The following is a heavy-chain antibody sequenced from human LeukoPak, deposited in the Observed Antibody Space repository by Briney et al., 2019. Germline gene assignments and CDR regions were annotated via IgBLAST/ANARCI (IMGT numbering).Heavy chain of an antibody. J-gene: IGHJ4*02. V-gene: IGHV3-74*01. D-gene: IGHD5/OR15-5a*01. CDR1: GFTFSGYW. Sequence: GGSLILSCAASGFTFSGYWMHWVRQAPGKGLVWVSRINSDGSSTSYADSVKGRFTIPRDSAKNTLYLQMNSLRAEDTAVYYCARGASTAPGYWGQGALVTVSS. CDR3: ARGASTAPGY. CDR2: INSDGSST.